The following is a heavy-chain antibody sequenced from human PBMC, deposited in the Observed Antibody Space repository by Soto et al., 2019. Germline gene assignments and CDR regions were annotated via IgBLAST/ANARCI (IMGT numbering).Heavy chain of an antibody. CDR2: IQYNGYS. CDR3: ARHGFGSLQGHVDA. CDR1: GGSITNYY. Sequence: QVQLQESGPGLVKPSETLSLTCTVSGGSITNYYCSWFRQPPGKGLELIGYIQYNGYSAYNPALKRRVTMSMDTSKAQFSLMLESVTATDTAVYYFARHGFGSLQGHVDAWGQGTTVIVSS. J-gene: IGHJ6*02. V-gene: IGHV4-59*08. D-gene: IGHD3-10*01.